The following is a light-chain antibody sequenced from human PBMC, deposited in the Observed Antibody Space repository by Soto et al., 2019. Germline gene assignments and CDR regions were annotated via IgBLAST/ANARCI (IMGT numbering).Light chain of an antibody. CDR3: QQYDNPPGT. CDR1: QDFSNY. Sequence: DIQMTQSPSSLSASVGDRVTITCQASQDFSNYLNWYQQKPGKAPKLLIYDASNLETGVPSRFSGSGSGTDFTFTISSLQPEDIATYYCQQYDNPPGTFGQGTKLEIK. V-gene: IGKV1-33*01. J-gene: IGKJ2*01. CDR2: DAS.